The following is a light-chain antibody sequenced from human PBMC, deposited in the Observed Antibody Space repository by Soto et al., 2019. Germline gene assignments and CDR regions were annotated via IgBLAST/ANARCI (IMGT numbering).Light chain of an antibody. CDR1: SCDVGGYNW. J-gene: IGLJ2*01. Sequence: QSALTQPASVSGSPGQSITISCTGTSCDVGGYNWVAWYQQHPGKAPKLMICDVSIRPSGVSDRFSGSKSGNTASLTISGLQAEDEADYYCSSYTSTNSVVFGGGTKLTVL. V-gene: IGLV2-14*03. CDR2: DVS. CDR3: SSYTSTNSVV.